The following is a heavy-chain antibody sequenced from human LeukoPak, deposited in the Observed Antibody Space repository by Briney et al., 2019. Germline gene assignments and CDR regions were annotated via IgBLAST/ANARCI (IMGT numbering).Heavy chain of an antibody. CDR2: IYSGGSSI. CDR1: GFTFSAYY. Sequence: LAGGSLRLSCAASGFTFSAYYLRWIRQASWKALGLVSCIYSGGSSISYADSVKGRFTISRDNAKNTLYLQMNSLRAEDTAVYYCAKGGRTVTDYWGQGTLVTVSS. J-gene: IGHJ4*02. CDR3: AKGGRTVTDY. V-gene: IGHV3-74*01. D-gene: IGHD4-17*01.